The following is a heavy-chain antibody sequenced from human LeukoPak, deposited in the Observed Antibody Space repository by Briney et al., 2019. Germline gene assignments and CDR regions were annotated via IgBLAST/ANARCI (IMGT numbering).Heavy chain of an antibody. V-gene: IGHV3-21*01. CDR1: GFTFSSYS. Sequence: GGSLRLSCAASGFTFSSYSMNWVRQAPGKGLEWVSSISKTSAYIYYADSVKGRFTLSRDNAKNSLYLQMNSLRAEDAAIYYCTKDWGTTGPYDYWGQGILVTVSS. J-gene: IGHJ4*02. D-gene: IGHD2-2*01. CDR3: TKDWGTTGPYDY. CDR2: ISKTSAYI.